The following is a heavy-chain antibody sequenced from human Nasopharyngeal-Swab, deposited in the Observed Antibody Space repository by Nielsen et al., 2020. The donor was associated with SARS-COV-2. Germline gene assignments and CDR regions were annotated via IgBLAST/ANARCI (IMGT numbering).Heavy chain of an antibody. Sequence: GGSLKISCKGSGYSFTSYWISWVRQMPGKGLEWMGRIDPSDSYTNYSPSFQGHVTISADKSISTAYLQWSSLKASDTAMYYCAASRGPGSYYYGSGDQSMDVWGQGTTVTVSS. CDR2: IDPSDSYT. D-gene: IGHD3-10*01. J-gene: IGHJ6*02. CDR1: GYSFTSYW. V-gene: IGHV5-10-1*01. CDR3: AASRGPGSYYYGSGDQSMDV.